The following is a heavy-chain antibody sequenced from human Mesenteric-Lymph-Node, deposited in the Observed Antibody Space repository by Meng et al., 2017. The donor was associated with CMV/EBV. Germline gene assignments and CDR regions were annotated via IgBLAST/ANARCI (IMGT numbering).Heavy chain of an antibody. J-gene: IGHJ4*02. D-gene: IGHD2-2*02. CDR2: IIPILGIA. CDR1: YT. Sequence: YTISGVRQAPGQGLEWMGRIIPILGIANYAQKFQGRVTITADKSTSTAYMELSSLRSEDTAVYYCARDPEDKGRYCSSTSCYMADDYWGQGTLVTVSS. V-gene: IGHV1-69*04. CDR3: ARDPEDKGRYCSSTSCYMADDY.